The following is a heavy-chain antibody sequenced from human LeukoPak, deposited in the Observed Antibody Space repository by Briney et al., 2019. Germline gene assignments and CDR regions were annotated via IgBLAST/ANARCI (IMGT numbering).Heavy chain of an antibody. V-gene: IGHV3-23*01. CDR3: AKEVSGAGSYYGGNDC. CDR1: GFTFSSYA. Sequence: GGSLRLSCAASGFTFSSYAMGWVRQAPGKGLVCLSAITGTGGVTYYADSVKGRFTISRDSSKTTPYLQMNSQRAEDTAVDYGAKEVSGAGSYYGGNDCWGRGNLAIVSS. CDR2: ITGTGGVT. D-gene: IGHD3-10*01. J-gene: IGHJ4*02.